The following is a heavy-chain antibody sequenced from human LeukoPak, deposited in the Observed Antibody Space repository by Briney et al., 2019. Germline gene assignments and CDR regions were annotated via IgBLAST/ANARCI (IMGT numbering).Heavy chain of an antibody. J-gene: IGHJ3*02. V-gene: IGHV1-69*05. CDR3: ASRIAALAKADAFDI. D-gene: IGHD6-6*01. Sequence: SVKVSCKASGGTFSSYAINWVRQAPGQGLEWVGGIIPIFGTANYAQKLQGRVTITTDESTSTAYMELSSLRSEDTAVYYCASRIAALAKADAFDIWGQGTMVTVSS. CDR2: IIPIFGTA. CDR1: GGTFSSYA.